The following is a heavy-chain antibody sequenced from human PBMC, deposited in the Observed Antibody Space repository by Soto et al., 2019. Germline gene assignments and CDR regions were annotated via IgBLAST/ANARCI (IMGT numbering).Heavy chain of an antibody. Sequence: GGSLRLSCAASGFTFSSYAMHWVRQAPGKGLEWVAVISYDGSNKYYADSGKGRFPISRDNSKNTLYLEMNSLRAEDTAVYYCARGDLRNVVVPAATKAHYYYGMDVWGQGTTVTVSS. CDR3: ARGDLRNVVVPAATKAHYYYGMDV. J-gene: IGHJ6*02. D-gene: IGHD2-2*01. V-gene: IGHV3-30-3*01. CDR1: GFTFSSYA. CDR2: ISYDGSNK.